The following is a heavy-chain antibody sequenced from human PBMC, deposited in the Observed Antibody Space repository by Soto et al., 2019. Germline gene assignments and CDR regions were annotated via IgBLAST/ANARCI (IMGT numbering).Heavy chain of an antibody. J-gene: IGHJ4*02. D-gene: IGHD4-17*01. CDR1: GFSLSTSGVG. V-gene: IGHV2-5*02. CDR2: IYWDDDK. CDR3: AHRAILYYGDYAYFDY. Sequence: SGPTLVKPTQTLTLTCTFSGFSLSTSGVGVGWIRQPPGKALEWLALIYWDDDKRYSPSLKSRLTITKDTSKNQVVLTMTNMDPVDTATYYCAHRAILYYGDYAYFDYWGQGTLVTVSS.